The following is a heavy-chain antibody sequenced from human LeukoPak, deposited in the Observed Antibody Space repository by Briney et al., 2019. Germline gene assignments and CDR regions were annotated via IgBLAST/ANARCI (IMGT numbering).Heavy chain of an antibody. D-gene: IGHD3-10*01. J-gene: IGHJ4*02. CDR3: AREGYYGSGSPPSLYFDY. V-gene: IGHV3-30-3*01. CDR1: GFTFRNYV. CDR2: TSSDLNVK. Sequence: GGSLRLSCEASGFTFRNYVIHWVRQAPGKGLEWVAVTSSDLNVKLYADSVKGRFTISRDNSRGTLYLQMNSLRPEDTAIYYCAREGYYGSGSPPSLYFDYWGQGTLVTVSS.